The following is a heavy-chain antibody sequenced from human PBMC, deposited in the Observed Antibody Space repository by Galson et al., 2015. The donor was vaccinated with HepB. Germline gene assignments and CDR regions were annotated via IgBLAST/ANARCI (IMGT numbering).Heavy chain of an antibody. CDR2: ISAYNGNT. J-gene: IGHJ5*02. CDR3: ARGGDFWSGYSPYWFDP. Sequence: SVKVSCKASGYTFTSYGIGWVRQAPGQGLEWMGWISAYNGNTNYAQKLQGRVTMTTDTSTSTAYMELRSLRSDDTAVYYCARGGDFWSGYSPYWFDPWGQGTLVTVSS. CDR1: GYTFTSYG. V-gene: IGHV1-18*01. D-gene: IGHD3-3*01.